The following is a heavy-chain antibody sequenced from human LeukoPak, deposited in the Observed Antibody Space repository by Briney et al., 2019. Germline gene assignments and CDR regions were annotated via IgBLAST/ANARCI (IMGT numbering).Heavy chain of an antibody. D-gene: IGHD1-14*01. Sequence: ASVKVSCKASGYTFTDCYIHWVRQAPGQGLERMGWINPNSGGTNYTQKFQGRVTMTRDTSISTAYLELNRLTSDDTAVYYCARVLARYGNLDYWGQGILVTVSS. CDR1: GYTFTDCY. CDR2: INPNSGGT. V-gene: IGHV1-2*02. CDR3: ARVLARYGNLDY. J-gene: IGHJ4*02.